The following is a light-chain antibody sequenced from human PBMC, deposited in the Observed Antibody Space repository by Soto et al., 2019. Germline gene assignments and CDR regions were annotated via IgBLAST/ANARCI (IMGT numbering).Light chain of an antibody. CDR3: QQSSSPPYT. Sequence: DIQMTQSPSSLSGSVGDRVTITCRASQSISRRLNWYQQKPGKAPELLIYTASSLQSGVPPRFSDGGSGTDFTLTISSLQPEDFASYYCQQSSSPPYTFGQGTKLEIK. CDR1: QSISRR. CDR2: TAS. V-gene: IGKV1-39*01. J-gene: IGKJ2*01.